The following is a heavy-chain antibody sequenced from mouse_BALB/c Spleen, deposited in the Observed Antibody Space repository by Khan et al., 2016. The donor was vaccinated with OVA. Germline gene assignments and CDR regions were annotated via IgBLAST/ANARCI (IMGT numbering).Heavy chain of an antibody. CDR2: IDPFSGGT. CDR3: RRHGYFDWFTY. Sequence: VRLQQSGPELMKPGASVKISCKASGYSFTSYYIHWVMQSHGKSLEWIGYIDPFSGGTTYNQKFKGKATLTVDKSSSPAYIHLSNLTSEDSAVYYCRRHGYFDWFTYWGQGTLVTVSA. D-gene: IGHD2-3*01. J-gene: IGHJ3*01. V-gene: IGHV1S135*01. CDR1: GYSFTSYY.